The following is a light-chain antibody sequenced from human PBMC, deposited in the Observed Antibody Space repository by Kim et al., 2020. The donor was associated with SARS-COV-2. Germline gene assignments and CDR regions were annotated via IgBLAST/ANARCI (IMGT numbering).Light chain of an antibody. CDR1: SSDVGGFDY. CDR2: DVT. Sequence: QSVLTQPASVSGSPGQSITISCTGTSSDVGGFDYVSWYQQYPGKAPKFLIYDVTKRPSGVSTRFSGSKSGNTASLNISGLQAEDEADYYCTSKTNRNTLVFGPGTKVTVL. J-gene: IGLJ1*01. CDR3: TSKTNRNTLV. V-gene: IGLV2-14*03.